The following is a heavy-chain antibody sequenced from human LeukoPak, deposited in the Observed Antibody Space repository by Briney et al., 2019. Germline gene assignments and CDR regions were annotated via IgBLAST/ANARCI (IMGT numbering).Heavy chain of an antibody. V-gene: IGHV1-69*06. J-gene: IGHJ4*02. Sequence: SVKVSCKASGGTFSSYAISWVRQAPGQGLEWMGGIIPIFGTANYAQKFQGRVTITADKSTSTAYMELSSLRSEDTAVYYCARTPNYYDSSGYYYFDYWGQGTLVTVSS. CDR1: GGTFSSYA. CDR2: IIPIFGTA. CDR3: ARTPNYYDSSGYYYFDY. D-gene: IGHD3-22*01.